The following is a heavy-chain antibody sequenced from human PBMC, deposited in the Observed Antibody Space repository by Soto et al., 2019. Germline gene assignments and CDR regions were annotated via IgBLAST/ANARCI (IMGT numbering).Heavy chain of an antibody. CDR3: ARTTAVPNTLRSRYFFDY. Sequence: LSLTCTVSGGSISSYYWSWIRQPPGKRLEWIGYVYYSGTTNYNPSLKSRVTISVDLSKNQFSLRLSSVTTADTALYYCARTTAVPNTLRSRYFFDYWGQGTLVTVSS. V-gene: IGHV4-59*01. D-gene: IGHD4-17*01. CDR2: VYYSGTT. J-gene: IGHJ4*02. CDR1: GGSISSYY.